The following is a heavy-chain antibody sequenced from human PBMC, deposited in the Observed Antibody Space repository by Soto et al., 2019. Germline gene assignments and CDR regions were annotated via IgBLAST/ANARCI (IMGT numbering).Heavy chain of an antibody. Sequence: GGSLRLSCAASGFSVSSNYMSWVRQAPGKGLEWVSVIYSGGSTYYADSVKGRFTISRDNSKNTLYLQMNSLRAEDTAVYYCARDSPFVGAVVKRTDYYYYGKDVWGQGTTVTVSS. CDR3: ARDSPFVGAVVKRTDYYYYGKDV. CDR1: GFSVSSNY. CDR2: IYSGGST. D-gene: IGHD2-15*01. J-gene: IGHJ6*02. V-gene: IGHV3-53*01.